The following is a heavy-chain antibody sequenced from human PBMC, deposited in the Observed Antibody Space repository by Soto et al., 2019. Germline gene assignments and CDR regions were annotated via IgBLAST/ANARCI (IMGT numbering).Heavy chain of an antibody. CDR3: ARSMTTVTTNDY. Sequence: SETLSLTCTVSGGSIETFYWSWIRQPPGKGLEWIGYISNSGSTNYNPSLESRVTVSVDTAKNQFSLKLTSVTAADTAVYYCARSMTTVTTNDYWGQGTLVTVS. CDR2: ISNSGST. J-gene: IGHJ4*02. V-gene: IGHV4-59*12. D-gene: IGHD4-17*01. CDR1: GGSIETFY.